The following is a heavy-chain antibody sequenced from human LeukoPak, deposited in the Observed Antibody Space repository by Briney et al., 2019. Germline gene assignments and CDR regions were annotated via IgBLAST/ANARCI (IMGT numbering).Heavy chain of an antibody. CDR3: ARVVTAAWRDYYYGMDV. Sequence: SVKVSCKASGGTFSSYAISWGRQAPGQGLEWMGGIIPIFGTANYAQKFQGRVTITADKSASTAYMDVSSVRSEDMVVYYCARVVTAAWRDYYYGMDVWGKGTTVSVSS. D-gene: IGHD2-2*01. J-gene: IGHJ6*04. CDR1: GGTFSSYA. V-gene: IGHV1-69*06. CDR2: IIPIFGTA.